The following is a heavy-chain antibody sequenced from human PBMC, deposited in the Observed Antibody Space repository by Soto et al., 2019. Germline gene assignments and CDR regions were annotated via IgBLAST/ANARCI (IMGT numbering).Heavy chain of an antibody. CDR3: ARYSGSYDAFDI. Sequence: ASVKVSCKASGHTFTGYYMHWVRQAPGQGLEWMGWINPNSGGTNYAQKFQGRVTMTRDTSISTAYMELSRLRSDDTAVYYCARYSGSYDAFDIWGQGTMVTVSS. V-gene: IGHV1-2*02. J-gene: IGHJ3*02. CDR1: GHTFTGYY. D-gene: IGHD1-26*01. CDR2: INPNSGGT.